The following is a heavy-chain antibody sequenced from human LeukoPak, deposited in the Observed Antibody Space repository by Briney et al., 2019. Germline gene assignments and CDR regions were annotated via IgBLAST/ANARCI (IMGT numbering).Heavy chain of an antibody. CDR2: IDRSGYI. J-gene: IGHJ5*02. CDR1: GASIISASY. D-gene: IGHD6-13*01. Sequence: SETLSLTCTVSGASIISASYLWGWIRQPPGKGLEWIGCIDRSGYIYYHSSLNSRVTISLDESKNQFSLKLNSVTATDTAVYYCARYSSVSGWFDPWGQGTLVSVTS. CDR3: ARYSSVSGWFDP. V-gene: IGHV4-39*07.